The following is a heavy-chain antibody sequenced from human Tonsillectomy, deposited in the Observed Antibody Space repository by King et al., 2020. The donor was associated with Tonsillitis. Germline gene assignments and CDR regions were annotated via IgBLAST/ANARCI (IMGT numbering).Heavy chain of an antibody. CDR1: GFTFSSYW. CDR2: IKQDGSEK. CDR3: ARILTTVTTPYWYFDL. J-gene: IGHJ2*01. V-gene: IGHV3-7*01. Sequence: QLVQSGGGLVQPGGSLRLSCAASGFTFSSYWMSWVRQAPGKGLEWVANIKQDGSEKYYVDSVKGRFTISRDNAKNSLYLQMNSLRAEDTAVYYCARILTTVTTPYWYFDLWGRGTLVTVSS. D-gene: IGHD4-17*01.